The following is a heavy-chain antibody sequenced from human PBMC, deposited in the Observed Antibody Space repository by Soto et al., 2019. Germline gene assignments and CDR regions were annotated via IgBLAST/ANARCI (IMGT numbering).Heavy chain of an antibody. V-gene: IGHV4-39*01. Sequence: QLQLQESGPGLVKPSETLSLTCTVSGGSISSSSYYWGWIRQPPGEGLEWIGSIYYSGTTYYNPSLKSRVTMSLDTSKNQFSLTLNSVTAADTAVYYCGAGTNDYWGQGTLVTVSS. CDR2: IYYSGTT. CDR1: GGSISSSSYY. J-gene: IGHJ4*02. CDR3: GAGTNDY.